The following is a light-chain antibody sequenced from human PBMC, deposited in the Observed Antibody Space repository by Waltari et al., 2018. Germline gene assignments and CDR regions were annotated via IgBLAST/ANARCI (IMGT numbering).Light chain of an antibody. CDR1: QSFSSW. V-gene: IGKV1-12*01. CDR2: QIY. J-gene: IGKJ1*01. Sequence: DIQMTQSPSSRSASVGDTVTITCRASQSFSSWLDWYQQKPGKAPKLLIYQIYRLQSGAPSCFIGSASWTEFTLISSGLQPEDFATYYFLQYTYLPPTFGQGTKVEIK. CDR3: LQYTYLPPT.